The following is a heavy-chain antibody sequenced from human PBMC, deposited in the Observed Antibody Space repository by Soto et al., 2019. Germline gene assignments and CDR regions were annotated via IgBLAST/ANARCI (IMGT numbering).Heavy chain of an antibody. V-gene: IGHV3-33*01. J-gene: IGHJ3*02. CDR2: IWYDGSNT. D-gene: IGHD2-15*01. CDR3: ARVVDCSDTDCGAWDAFGI. CDR1: GFTFSNYG. Sequence: QVQPVESGGGVVQPGRSLRLSCAASGFTFSNYGMHWVRQAPGKGLEWVALIWYDGSNTYYIDSVKGRFTISRDNAKNTLYREMDRLRGEETAIYYGARVVDCSDTDCGAWDAFGIWGQGTMVTVSS.